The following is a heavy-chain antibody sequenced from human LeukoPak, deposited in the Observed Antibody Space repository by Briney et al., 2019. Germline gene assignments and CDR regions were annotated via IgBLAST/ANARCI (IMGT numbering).Heavy chain of an antibody. J-gene: IGHJ4*02. D-gene: IGHD6-19*01. CDR3: ARGPHPYTSGWYHFDY. Sequence: GGSLRLSCAASEFTFSSYEMSWVRQAPGKELEWVSYISSSGSTKYYADSVKGRFTISRDNAKNSLYLQMNSLRVEDTALYYCARGPHPYTSGWYHFDYWGQGTLVTVSS. CDR1: EFTFSSYE. V-gene: IGHV3-48*03. CDR2: ISSSGSTK.